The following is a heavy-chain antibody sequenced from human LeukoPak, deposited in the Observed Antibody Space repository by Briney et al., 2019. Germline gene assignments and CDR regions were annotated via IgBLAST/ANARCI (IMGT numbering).Heavy chain of an antibody. CDR3: ARYNWNDVVSALDS. J-gene: IGHJ4*02. Sequence: SVKVSCTASGYTFSGYYIHWVRHAPGQGLEWMGWINPNNGATTYAQTFQGGVTMIRDTSTNTLCMEVSSLTADETAVFDCARYNWNDVVSALDSWGQGTLVTVSS. CDR1: GYTFSGYY. CDR2: INPNNGAT. D-gene: IGHD1-1*01. V-gene: IGHV1-2*02.